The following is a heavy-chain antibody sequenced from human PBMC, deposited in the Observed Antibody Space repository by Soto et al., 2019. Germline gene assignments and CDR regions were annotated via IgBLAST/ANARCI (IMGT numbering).Heavy chain of an antibody. CDR2: INPNSGGT. CDR3: ARLGSSPYYYYGMDV. V-gene: IGHV1-2*02. J-gene: IGHJ6*02. D-gene: IGHD6-6*01. Sequence: QVQLVQSGAEVKKPGASVKVSCKASGCTFTGYYMHWVRQAPGQGLEWMGWINPNSGGTNYAQKFKGRVTMTRDTSISTAYMELSRLRSDDTAVYYCARLGSSPYYYYGMDVWGQGTTVTVSS. CDR1: GCTFTGYY.